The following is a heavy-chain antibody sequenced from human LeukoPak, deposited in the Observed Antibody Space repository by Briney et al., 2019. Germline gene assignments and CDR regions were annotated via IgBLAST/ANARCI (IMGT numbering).Heavy chain of an antibody. CDR3: ATTGQHYYGSGSYYSY. CDR2: XIPIFGTA. J-gene: IGHJ4*02. V-gene: IGHV1-69*13. D-gene: IGHD3-10*01. CDR1: GGTFSSYA. Sequence: SVKVSCTASGGTFSSYAISWVRQAPGQGLEWXXXXIPIFGTANYAQKFQXXVTITADESTSTAYMELSSLRSEDTAVYYCATTGQHYYGSGSYYSYWGQGTLVTVSS.